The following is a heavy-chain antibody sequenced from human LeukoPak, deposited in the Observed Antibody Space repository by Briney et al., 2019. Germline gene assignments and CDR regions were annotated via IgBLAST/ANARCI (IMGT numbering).Heavy chain of an antibody. V-gene: IGHV3-15*01. CDR1: GFTFSNAW. Sequence: GGSLRLSCAASGFTFSNAWMSWVRQAPGKGLEWVGRIKSKTDGGTTDYAAPVKGRFTISRDDSKNTLYLQMNSLKTEDTAVYYCTTDLFLEWSTYYFDYWGQGTLVTVSS. CDR2: IKSKTDGGTT. J-gene: IGHJ4*02. D-gene: IGHD3-3*01. CDR3: TTDLFLEWSTYYFDY.